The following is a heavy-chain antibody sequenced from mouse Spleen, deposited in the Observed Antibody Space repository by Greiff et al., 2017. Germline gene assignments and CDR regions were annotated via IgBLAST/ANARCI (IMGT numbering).Heavy chain of an antibody. CDR2: INPSNGGT. Sequence: VQLQQPGTELVKPGASVKLSCKASGYTFTRYWMHWVKQRPGQGLEWIGNINPSNGGTNYNEKFKSKATLTVDKSSSTAYMQLSSLTSEDSAVYYCAREGSYYGNFWFAYWGQGTLVTVSA. D-gene: IGHD2-10*01. J-gene: IGHJ3*01. CDR1: GYTFTRYW. V-gene: IGHV1-53*01. CDR3: AREGSYYGNFWFAY.